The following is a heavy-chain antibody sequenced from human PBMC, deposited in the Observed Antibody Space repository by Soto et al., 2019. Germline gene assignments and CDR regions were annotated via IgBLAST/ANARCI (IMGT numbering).Heavy chain of an antibody. J-gene: IGHJ4*01. CDR3: ATRLAATVLTPRLLY. V-gene: IGHV3-23*01. Sequence: EVQVLESGGGLVQPGGSLRLSCAASGFTVGSYAMTWVRQAPGKGLEWVSGSSGSGDATYYADSVKGQFTVSRDNCKNTLYLQMNSLRAEDTALYYCATRLAATVLTPRLLYWGHVTLVTASS. CDR2: SSGSGDAT. CDR1: GFTVGSYA. D-gene: IGHD2-8*01.